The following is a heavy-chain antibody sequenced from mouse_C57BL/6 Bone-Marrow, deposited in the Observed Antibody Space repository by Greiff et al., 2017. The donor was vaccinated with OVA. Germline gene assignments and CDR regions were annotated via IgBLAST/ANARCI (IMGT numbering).Heavy chain of an antibody. J-gene: IGHJ4*01. D-gene: IGHD2-2*01. CDR2: INPSNGGT. V-gene: IGHV1-53*01. CDR1: GYSFTSYW. CDR3: ERSGYLLMDY. Sequence: VQLQQPGTELVKPGASVKLSCKASGYSFTSYWMHWVKQRPGQGLEWIGNINPSNGGTNYNEKFKSKATLTVDKSSSIAYMQLSRLTSEDSAVYCGERSGYLLMDYWGQGTSVTVSS.